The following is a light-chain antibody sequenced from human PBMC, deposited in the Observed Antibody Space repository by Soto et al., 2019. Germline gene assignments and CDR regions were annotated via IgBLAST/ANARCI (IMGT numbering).Light chain of an antibody. CDR3: QQANSFPFT. CDR2: AAS. J-gene: IGKJ4*01. V-gene: IGKV1-12*01. Sequence: IVMTQSPATLSVSPGDRATLSCGASQSVTNNYLAWYQQKPGKAPKLLIYAASSLQSGVPSRFSGSGSGTDFTLTISSLQPEDFATYYCQQANSFPFTFGGGTKVDIK. CDR1: QSVTNNY.